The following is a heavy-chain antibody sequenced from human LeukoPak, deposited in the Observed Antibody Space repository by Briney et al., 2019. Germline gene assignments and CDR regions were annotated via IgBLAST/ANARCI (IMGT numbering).Heavy chain of an antibody. CDR1: GGSFSGYY. J-gene: IGHJ3*02. D-gene: IGHD3-10*01. V-gene: IGHV4-34*01. CDR3: ARPRSGYYGSGLHGAFDI. Sequence: SETLSLTCAVYGGSFSGYYWSRIRQPPGKGLEWIGEINHSGSTNYNPSLKSRVTISVDTSKNQFSLKLSSVTAADTAVYYCARPRSGYYGSGLHGAFDIWGQGTMVTVSS. CDR2: INHSGST.